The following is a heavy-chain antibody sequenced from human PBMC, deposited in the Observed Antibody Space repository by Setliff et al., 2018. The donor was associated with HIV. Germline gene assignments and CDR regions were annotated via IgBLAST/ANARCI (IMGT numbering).Heavy chain of an antibody. CDR1: GYTFTSYG. Sequence: GASVKVSCKASGYTFTSYGISWVRQAPGQGLEWMGWISAYNGNTNYAQKLQGRVTMTTDTSTSTAYMELSRLRSDDTAVYYCARAPHVAVAGTSGFDYWGQGTLVTVSS. J-gene: IGHJ4*02. CDR3: ARAPHVAVAGTSGFDY. V-gene: IGHV1-18*01. D-gene: IGHD6-19*01. CDR2: ISAYNGNT.